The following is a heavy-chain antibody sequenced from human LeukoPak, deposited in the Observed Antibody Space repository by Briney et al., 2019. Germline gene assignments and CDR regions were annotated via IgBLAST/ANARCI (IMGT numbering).Heavy chain of an antibody. D-gene: IGHD5-18*01. J-gene: IGHJ4*02. CDR2: INHSGGT. CDR1: GFSFSNSW. CDR3: ARGRYSQYFDY. Sequence: PGGSLRLSCAASGFSFSNSWMSWIRQPPGKGLEWIGEINHSGGTYHNPSLKSRVTLSVDTSKNQFSLKMNSVTAADTAVYYCARGRYSQYFDYWGQGTLVTVSS. V-gene: IGHV4-34*01.